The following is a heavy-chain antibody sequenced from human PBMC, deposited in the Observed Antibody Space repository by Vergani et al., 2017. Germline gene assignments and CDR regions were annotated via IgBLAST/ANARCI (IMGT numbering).Heavy chain of an antibody. CDR2: ISGSGGST. CDR3: AKGGIVGATTFYYYYYMDV. Sequence: EVQLLESGGGLVQPGGSLRLSCAASGFTFSSYAMSWVRQAPGKGLEWVSAISGSGGSTYHADSVKGRFTISRDNSKNTLYLQMNSLRAEDTAVYYCAKGGIVGATTFYYYYYMDVWGKGTTVTVSS. J-gene: IGHJ6*03. D-gene: IGHD1-26*01. V-gene: IGHV3-23*01. CDR1: GFTFSSYA.